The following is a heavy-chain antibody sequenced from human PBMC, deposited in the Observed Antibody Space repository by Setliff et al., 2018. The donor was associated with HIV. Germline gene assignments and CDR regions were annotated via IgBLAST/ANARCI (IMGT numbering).Heavy chain of an antibody. CDR2: VTHSRRT. CDR3: ASRYSSLGHFQH. D-gene: IGHD6-13*01. J-gene: IGHJ1*01. V-gene: IGHV4-34*01. CDR1: GASLSGDY. Sequence: ETLSLTCAVYGASLSGDYWSWIRQPPGKGLEWIGEVTHSRRTNYNPSLKSRVTISLDTSKNQFSLKLRSVTAADAAVYYCASRYSSLGHFQHWGQGTLVTVSS.